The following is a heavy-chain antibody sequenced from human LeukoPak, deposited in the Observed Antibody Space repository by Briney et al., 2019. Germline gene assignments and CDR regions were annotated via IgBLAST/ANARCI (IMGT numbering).Heavy chain of an antibody. CDR1: GGTFSSYA. V-gene: IGHV1-69*13. CDR3: AREGLFAYYYDSSGYGAFDI. Sequence: SVKVSCKASGGTFSSYAISWVRQAPGQGLEWMGGIIPIFGTANYAQKFQGRVTITADESTSTAYMELSSLRSEDTAVYYCAREGLFAYYYDSSGYGAFDIWGQGTMVTVSS. D-gene: IGHD3-22*01. CDR2: IIPIFGTA. J-gene: IGHJ3*02.